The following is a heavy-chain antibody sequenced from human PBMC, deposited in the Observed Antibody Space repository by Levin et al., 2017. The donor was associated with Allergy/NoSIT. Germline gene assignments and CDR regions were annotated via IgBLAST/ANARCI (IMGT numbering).Heavy chain of an antibody. V-gene: IGHV3-23*01. CDR1: GFTFSSYA. CDR3: AKDRSGGYYDFWSGSGVADY. CDR2: IGGSGGGT. Sequence: TGGSLRLSCAASGFTFSSYAMSWVRQAPGKGLEWVSGIGGSGGGTYYADSVKGRFTISRDNSKNTLYLQLSSLRAEDTALYYCAKDRSGGYYDFWSGSGVADYWGQGTLVTVSS. J-gene: IGHJ4*02. D-gene: IGHD3-3*01.